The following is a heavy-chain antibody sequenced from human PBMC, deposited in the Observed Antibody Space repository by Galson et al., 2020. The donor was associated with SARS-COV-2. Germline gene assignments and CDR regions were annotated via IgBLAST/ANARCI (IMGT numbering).Heavy chain of an antibody. D-gene: IGHD4-4*01. J-gene: IGHJ5*02. CDR2: FDPEDGET. CDR1: GYTITELS. Sequence: ASAKVSCKVSGYTITELSMHGVRQAPGKGVEWMGGFDPEDGETIYAQKFQGRVTMTEDTSTDTAYMELSSLRSEDTAVYYCATGTTVTTSGWFDPWGQGTLVTVSS. CDR3: ATGTTVTTSGWFDP. V-gene: IGHV1-24*01.